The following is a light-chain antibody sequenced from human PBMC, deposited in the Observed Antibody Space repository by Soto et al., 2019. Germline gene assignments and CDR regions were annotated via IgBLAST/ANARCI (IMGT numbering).Light chain of an antibody. CDR2: DAS. J-gene: IGKJ1*01. V-gene: IGKV3-15*01. CDR1: QSVSSY. CDR3: QQYNSWLWT. Sequence: EIGLTQSPATLSLFSGEKANLPRRASQSVSSYLAWYQQKPGQAPRLLIYDASTRATGIPARFSGSGSGTEFTLIISSLQSEDSAVYYCQQYNSWLWTFGQGTKVDIK.